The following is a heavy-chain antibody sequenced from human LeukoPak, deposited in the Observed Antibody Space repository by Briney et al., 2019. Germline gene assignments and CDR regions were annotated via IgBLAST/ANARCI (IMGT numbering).Heavy chain of an antibody. CDR2: ISCIGGTI. J-gene: IGHJ4*02. D-gene: IGHD3-10*01. CDR1: GFTFDDYA. Sequence: GGSLRLSCAASGFTFDDYAMHWVRQAPGKGLGWVSGISCIGGTIGYADSVKGRFTISRDNAKNCLYLQMNSLRAEDTALYYCARGRFNTYYFDYWGQGTLVTVSS. V-gene: IGHV3-9*01. CDR3: ARGRFNTYYFDY.